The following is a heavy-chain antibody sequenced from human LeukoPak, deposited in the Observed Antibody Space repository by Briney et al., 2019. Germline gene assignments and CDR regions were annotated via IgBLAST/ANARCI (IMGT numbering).Heavy chain of an antibody. CDR1: GFTFGNYA. Sequence: GGSLRLSCAASGFTFGNYAMTWVRQAPGGGLEWVSAISGSGGSTYYADSVKGRFALSRDNSKNTLYLQMNSLRAEDTAVYYCAKLVDFWPAGGFDVWGQGTLVTVSS. CDR3: AKLVDFWPAGGFDV. J-gene: IGHJ3*01. CDR2: ISGSGGST. D-gene: IGHD3-3*01. V-gene: IGHV3-23*01.